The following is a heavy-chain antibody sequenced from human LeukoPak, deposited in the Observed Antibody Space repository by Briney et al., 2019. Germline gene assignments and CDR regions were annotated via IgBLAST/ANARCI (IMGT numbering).Heavy chain of an antibody. CDR3: AKGSKLVVITRDHYMAV. CDR2: INPNSGGT. J-gene: IGHJ6*03. Sequence: ASVKVSCKASGYTFTGYYMHWVRQAPGQGLEWMGWINPNSGGTNYAQKFQGRVTMTRDTSTSTVYMELSSLRSEDTAVYYCAKGSKLVVITRDHYMAVWGKGTTVTISS. D-gene: IGHD3-22*01. V-gene: IGHV1-2*02. CDR1: GYTFTGYY.